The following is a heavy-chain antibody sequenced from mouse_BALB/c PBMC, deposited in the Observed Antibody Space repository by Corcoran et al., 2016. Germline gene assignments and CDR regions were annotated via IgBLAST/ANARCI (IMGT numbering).Heavy chain of an antibody. CDR3: AREPYAMDY. J-gene: IGHJ4*01. Sequence: QIQLVQSGPELKKPGETVKISCKASGYTFTNYGMNWVKQAPGKGLKWMGWINTYTGEQTYADDFKGRFAFSLETSASTAYLQIKNLKNEDTATYFCAREPYAMDYWGQGTSVTVSS. V-gene: IGHV9-3-1*01. CDR2: INTYTGEQ. CDR1: GYTFTNYG.